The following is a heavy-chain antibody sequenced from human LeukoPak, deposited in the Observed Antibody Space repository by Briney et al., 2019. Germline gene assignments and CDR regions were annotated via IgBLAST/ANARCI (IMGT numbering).Heavy chain of an antibody. CDR2: IYYSGST. J-gene: IGHJ4*02. D-gene: IGHD2-15*01. Sequence: SQTLSLTCTVSGGSISSGDYYWSWIRQPPGKGLEWIGYIYYSGSTYYNPSLKSRVTISVDTSKNQFSLKLSSVTAADTAVYYCARALPYCSGGSCYSGDIDYWGQGTLVTVSS. CDR1: GGSISSGDYY. CDR3: ARALPYCSGGSCYSGDIDY. V-gene: IGHV4-30-4*01.